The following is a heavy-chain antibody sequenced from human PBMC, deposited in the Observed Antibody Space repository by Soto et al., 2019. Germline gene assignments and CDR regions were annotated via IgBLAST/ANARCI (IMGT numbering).Heavy chain of an antibody. V-gene: IGHV3-23*01. CDR1: GFTFNNYA. CDR2: LSGGGVST. CDR3: ATNTSENYHGGFDY. Sequence: AXESLSLSCATSGFTFNNYAMSWVRQAPGKGLEWVSTLSGGGVSTYYADPVKGRFTISRDSSKNTLFLQMNSLRAEDTAVYYCATNTSENYHGGFDYWGQGTLVTVSS. D-gene: IGHD1-26*01. J-gene: IGHJ4*01.